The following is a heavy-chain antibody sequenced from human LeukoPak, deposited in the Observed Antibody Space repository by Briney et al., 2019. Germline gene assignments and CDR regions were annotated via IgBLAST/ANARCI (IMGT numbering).Heavy chain of an antibody. CDR3: AKSIAALDDAFDI. CDR1: VGTFSSYA. J-gene: IGHJ3*02. CDR2: IIPILGIA. D-gene: IGHD6-6*01. V-gene: IGHV1-69*04. Sequence: GASVKVSCKASVGTFSSYAISWVRQAPGQGLEWMGRIIPILGIANYAQKFQGRVTITADKSTSTAYMELSSLRSEDTAVYYCAKSIAALDDAFDIWGQGTMVTVSS.